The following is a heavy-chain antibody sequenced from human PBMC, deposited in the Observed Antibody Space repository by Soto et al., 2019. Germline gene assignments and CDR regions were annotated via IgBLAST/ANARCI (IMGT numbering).Heavy chain of an antibody. J-gene: IGHJ4*02. Sequence: GGSLRLSCAASGFTFSSYSMNWVRQAPGKGLEWVSSISSSSSYIYYADSVKGRFTISRDNAKNSLYLQMNSLRAEDTAVYYCARDLEHYYDSSGSQSADYWGQGTLVTVSS. V-gene: IGHV3-21*01. CDR3: ARDLEHYYDSSGSQSADY. CDR1: GFTFSSYS. CDR2: ISSSSSYI. D-gene: IGHD3-22*01.